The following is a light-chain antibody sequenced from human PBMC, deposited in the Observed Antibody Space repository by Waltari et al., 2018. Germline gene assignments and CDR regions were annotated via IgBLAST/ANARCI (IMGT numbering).Light chain of an antibody. CDR1: QTIITW. V-gene: IGKV1-5*01. CDR2: DAS. J-gene: IGKJ1*01. Sequence: DIQMTQSPSTLSAYVGDTVTITCRASQTIITWLAWYLQKPGKAPKLLIYDASTLESGVPSRFSGRGSGTEFTLTISSLQPLDFAVYYCQQYNTYPWTFGQGTQVEI. CDR3: QQYNTYPWT.